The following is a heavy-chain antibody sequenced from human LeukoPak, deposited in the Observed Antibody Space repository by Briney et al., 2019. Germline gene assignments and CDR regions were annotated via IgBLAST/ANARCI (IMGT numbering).Heavy chain of an antibody. D-gene: IGHD6-13*01. Sequence: SETLSLTRTVSGGSISSYYWSWIRQPPGKGLEWIGYIYYSGSTNYNPSLKSRVTISVDTSKNQFSLKLSSVTAADTAVYYCARTPSWYRAFDIWGQGTMVTVSS. J-gene: IGHJ3*02. V-gene: IGHV4-59*01. CDR2: IYYSGST. CDR3: ARTPSWYRAFDI. CDR1: GGSISSYY.